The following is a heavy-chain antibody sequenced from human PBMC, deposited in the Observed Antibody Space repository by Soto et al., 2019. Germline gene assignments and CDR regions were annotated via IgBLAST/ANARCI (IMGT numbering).Heavy chain of an antibody. V-gene: IGHV1-3*01. J-gene: IGHJ4*02. CDR3: ARTKNIVLLPAALDY. Sequence: ASVKVSCKASGYIFTNYAMHWLRLAPGQRLEWMGWISAGNGNTKYSQKFQGRVTITRDTSASTTYMEVSSLRSEDTAVYYCARTKNIVLLPAALDYWGQGTLVTVSS. D-gene: IGHD2-2*01. CDR1: GYIFTNYA. CDR2: ISAGNGNT.